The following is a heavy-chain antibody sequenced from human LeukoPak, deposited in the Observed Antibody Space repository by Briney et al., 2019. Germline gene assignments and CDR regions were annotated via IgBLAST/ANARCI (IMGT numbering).Heavy chain of an antibody. Sequence: GSLRVSCAVSGFTSISSAMSGVRQVQGKGVEWVSGLSCSGVRTYYADPVKGRYTIARDNSKNTVYLQVNSLRAEDTAVYYCTKDGGYCGGDCYLGPCDYWGQGTLVTVSS. CDR3: TKDGGYCGGDCYLGPCDY. J-gene: IGHJ4*02. V-gene: IGHV3-23*01. CDR1: GFTSISSA. D-gene: IGHD2-21*01. CDR2: LSCSGVRT.